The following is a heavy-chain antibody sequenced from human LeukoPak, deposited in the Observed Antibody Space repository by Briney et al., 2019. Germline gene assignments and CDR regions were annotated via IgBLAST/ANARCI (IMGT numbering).Heavy chain of an antibody. Sequence: GGSLRLSCAASGFTFDDYAMHWVRQAPGKGLEWVSLISGDGGSTYYADSVKGRFTTSRDNSRNSLYLQMNSLRTEDTALYYCAKGGGSSGWYYFDYWGQGTLVTVSS. CDR3: AKGGGSSGWYYFDY. V-gene: IGHV3-43*02. D-gene: IGHD6-19*01. CDR2: ISGDGGST. J-gene: IGHJ4*02. CDR1: GFTFDDYA.